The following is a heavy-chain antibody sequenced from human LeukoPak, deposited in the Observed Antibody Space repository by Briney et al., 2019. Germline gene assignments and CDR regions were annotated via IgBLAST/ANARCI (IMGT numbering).Heavy chain of an antibody. D-gene: IGHD5-24*01. J-gene: IGHJ5*02. Sequence: GRSLTLSCAASGFTFSSFGMHWVRQAPGKGLEWVAVIWYDASDRYYADSVKGRFTISRDNSKDTLFLQMNSLRDDDTAVYYCVRGVGVSRFNYFDPWGQGTLVVVSS. CDR2: IWYDASDR. V-gene: IGHV3-33*01. CDR3: VRGVGVSRFNYFDP. CDR1: GFTFSSFG.